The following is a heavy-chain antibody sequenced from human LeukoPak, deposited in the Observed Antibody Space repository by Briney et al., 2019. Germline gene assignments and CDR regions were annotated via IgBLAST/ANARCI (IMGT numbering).Heavy chain of an antibody. CDR1: GFTFSSYE. CDR3: ARGAIAVAGERGI. CDR2: ISSSGSTI. Sequence: GGSLRLSCAASGFTFSSYEMNWVRQAPGKGLEWASYISSSGSTIYYADSVRGRLTISRDNAKNSLYLQMNSLRAEDTAVYYCARGAIAVAGERGIWGQGTMVTVSS. D-gene: IGHD6-19*01. V-gene: IGHV3-48*03. J-gene: IGHJ3*02.